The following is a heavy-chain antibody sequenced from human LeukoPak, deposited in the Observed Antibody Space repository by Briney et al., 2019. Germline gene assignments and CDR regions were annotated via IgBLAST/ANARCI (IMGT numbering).Heavy chain of an antibody. CDR2: INPNSGGT. CDR1: GYTFTGYY. D-gene: IGHD6-13*01. CDR3: ARVKYSSSWYVRRQKDFDY. Sequence: ASVKVSCKASGYTFTGYYMHWVRQAPGQGLEWMGRINPNSGGTNYAQKFQGRVTMTRDTSISTAYMELSRLRSDDTAVYYCARVKYSSSWYVRRQKDFDYWGQGTLVTVSS. J-gene: IGHJ4*02. V-gene: IGHV1-2*06.